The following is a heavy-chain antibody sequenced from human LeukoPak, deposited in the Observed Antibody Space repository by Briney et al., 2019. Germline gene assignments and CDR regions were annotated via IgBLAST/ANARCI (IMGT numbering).Heavy chain of an antibody. D-gene: IGHD5-18*01. CDR1: GFTFSSYA. CDR2: ISGSGGST. J-gene: IGHJ4*02. CDR3: AKDRSEQLTFDY. Sequence: GGSLRLSCAASGFTFSSYAMSWVRQAPGKGLEWVSAISGSGGSTYYADSVKGRFTISGDNSKNTLYLQMNSLRAEDTAVYYCAKDRSEQLTFDYWGQGTLVTVSS. V-gene: IGHV3-23*01.